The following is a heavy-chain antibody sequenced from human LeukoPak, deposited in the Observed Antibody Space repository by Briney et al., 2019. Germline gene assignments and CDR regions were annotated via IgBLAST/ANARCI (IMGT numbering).Heavy chain of an antibody. J-gene: IGHJ4*02. CDR3: ARGVGYDILTGYRLERRYYFDY. Sequence: SQTLSLTCAVSGGSISSGGYSWSWIRQPPGKGLEWIGYIYHSGSTYYNPSLKSRVTISVDRSKNQFSLKLSSVTAADTVVYYCARGVGYDILTGYRLERRYYFDYWGQGTLVTVSS. D-gene: IGHD3-9*01. V-gene: IGHV4-30-2*01. CDR1: GGSISSGGYS. CDR2: IYHSGST.